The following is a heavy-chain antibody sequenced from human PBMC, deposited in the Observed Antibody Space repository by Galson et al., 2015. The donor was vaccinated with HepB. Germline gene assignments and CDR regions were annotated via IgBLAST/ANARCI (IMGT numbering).Heavy chain of an antibody. Sequence: TLSLTCAVSGGSISSSNWWSWVRQPPGKGLEWIGEIYHSGSTNYDPSLKSRVTISVDKSKNQFSLKLSSVTAADTAVYYCARGMTTVTTAAFDIWGQGTMVTVSS. D-gene: IGHD4-17*01. V-gene: IGHV4-4*02. CDR1: GGSISSSNW. CDR3: ARGMTTVTTAAFDI. CDR2: IYHSGST. J-gene: IGHJ3*02.